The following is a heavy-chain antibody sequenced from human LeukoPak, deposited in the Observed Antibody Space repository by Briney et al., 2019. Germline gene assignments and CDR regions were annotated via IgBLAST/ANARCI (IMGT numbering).Heavy chain of an antibody. V-gene: IGHV3-7*01. CDR1: GFIFSNYW. CDR3: ARALAVAGTGY. CDR2: IKEDGSEK. Sequence: PGGSLRLSCADSGFIFSNYWMSWVRQAPGKGLEWVANIKEDGSEKYYVDSVKGRFTISRDNAKNSLYLQMNSLRVEDTAVYYCARALAVAGTGYWGQGTLVTVSS. D-gene: IGHD6-19*01. J-gene: IGHJ4*02.